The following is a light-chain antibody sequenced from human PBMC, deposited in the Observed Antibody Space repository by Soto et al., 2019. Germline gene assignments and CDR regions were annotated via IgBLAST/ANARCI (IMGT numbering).Light chain of an antibody. V-gene: IGKV3-11*01. J-gene: IGKJ2*01. Sequence: EIVLTQSPATLSLSPGERATLSCRASQSVSSYLAWYQQKPGQAPRLLIYDASNRSTGIPARFSCSGSGTDFTLNISSLEPEDFAVYYWQQRSNWPPYTFGHGTKLEIK. CDR1: QSVSSY. CDR2: DAS. CDR3: QQRSNWPPYT.